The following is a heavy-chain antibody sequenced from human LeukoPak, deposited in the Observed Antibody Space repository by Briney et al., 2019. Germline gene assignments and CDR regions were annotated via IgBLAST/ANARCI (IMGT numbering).Heavy chain of an antibody. Sequence: GSLRLSCVTSGLTFSKSWMTWVRQAPGKGLQWVAHIKGDGSDKYYVDSVKGRFTISRDNSKNTLYLQMNSLRAEDTAVYYCAKNRRTTVVTPDDYWGQGTLVTVSS. CDR2: IKGDGSDK. CDR3: AKNRRTTVVTPDDY. V-gene: IGHV3-7*05. D-gene: IGHD4-23*01. J-gene: IGHJ4*02. CDR1: GLTFSKSW.